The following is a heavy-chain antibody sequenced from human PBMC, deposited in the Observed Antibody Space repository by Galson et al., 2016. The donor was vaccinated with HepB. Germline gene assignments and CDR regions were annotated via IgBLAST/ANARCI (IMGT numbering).Heavy chain of an antibody. D-gene: IGHD1-26*01. CDR1: GFSFSSYA. J-gene: IGHJ6*02. Sequence: SLRLSCAASGFSFSSYAMSWVRQAPGKGLEWVSGITSGGTTYYADSAKGRFTISRDNSKNIPYLRMKSMGDEDTAVYYCAKRPNVCGWHYGMDVWGQGTKVTVSS. V-gene: IGHV3-23*01. CDR3: AKRPNVCGWHYGMDV. CDR2: ITSGGTT.